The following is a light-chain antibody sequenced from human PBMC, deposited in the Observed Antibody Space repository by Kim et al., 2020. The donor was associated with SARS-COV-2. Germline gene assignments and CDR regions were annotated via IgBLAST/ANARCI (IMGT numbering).Light chain of an antibody. Sequence: GPSITISCAGTHIDVGAHNYVSWYQHHPGKAPKLIIYDVNELPSGISTRFSGSKSGYTASLTISGLQSEDEADYYCSSYTTTNTYVFGTGTKVTVL. J-gene: IGLJ1*01. CDR2: DVN. CDR3: SSYTTTNTYV. CDR1: HIDVGAHNY. V-gene: IGLV2-14*03.